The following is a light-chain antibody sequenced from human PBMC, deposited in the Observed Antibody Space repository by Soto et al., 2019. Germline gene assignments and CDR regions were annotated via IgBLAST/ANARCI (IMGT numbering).Light chain of an antibody. V-gene: IGKV3-11*01. Sequence: VLTQSPGPLSLSTGDRATLSWRASQSISSTYLTWYHQKPGEAPRLLIDDASNRATGIPAKFSGSGSGKDFTLNISSLEPEDSAVYYCQQRSNSPPWITLGQGTRLEIK. J-gene: IGKJ5*01. CDR1: QSISSTY. CDR3: QQRSNSPPWIT. CDR2: DAS.